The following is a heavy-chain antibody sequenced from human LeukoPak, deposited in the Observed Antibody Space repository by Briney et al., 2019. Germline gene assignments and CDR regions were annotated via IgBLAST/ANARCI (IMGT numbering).Heavy chain of an antibody. Sequence: SETLSLTCAVSGGTITGHHWSWIRQPPGKGLDWIGYADSRGSTLYNPSLKSRVAISVDTSQRQLSLRLTSVTAADTAVYYCARVGSGSHFDYWGQGTLVAVSS. CDR1: GGTITGHH. J-gene: IGHJ4*02. CDR2: ADSRGST. D-gene: IGHD5-12*01. V-gene: IGHV4-59*11. CDR3: ARVGSGSHFDY.